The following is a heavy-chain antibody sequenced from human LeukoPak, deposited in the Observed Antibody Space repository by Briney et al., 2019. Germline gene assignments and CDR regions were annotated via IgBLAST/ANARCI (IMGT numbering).Heavy chain of an antibody. Sequence: PGGSLRLSCAASGFTFSSYGMHWVRQAPGKGLEWVAVIWYDGSNKYYADSVKGRFTISRDNSKNTLYLQMNSLRAEDTVVYYCARGFIAAAGTNSAFDIWGQGTVVTVSS. J-gene: IGHJ3*02. V-gene: IGHV3-33*01. CDR3: ARGFIAAAGTNSAFDI. CDR1: GFTFSSYG. D-gene: IGHD6-13*01. CDR2: IWYDGSNK.